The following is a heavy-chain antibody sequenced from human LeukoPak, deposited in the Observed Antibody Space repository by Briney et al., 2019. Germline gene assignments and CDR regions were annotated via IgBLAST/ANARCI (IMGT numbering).Heavy chain of an antibody. CDR1: GFTFSSYG. D-gene: IGHD6-19*01. CDR2: IRYDGSNK. Sequence: GGSLRLSCAASGFTFSSYGLHWVRQAPGKGLEWVAFIRYDGSNKYYADSVKGRFTISRDNSKNTLYLQMNSLRAEDTAVYYCRAVDYFDYWGQGTLVTVSS. V-gene: IGHV3-30*02. J-gene: IGHJ4*02. CDR3: RAVDYFDY.